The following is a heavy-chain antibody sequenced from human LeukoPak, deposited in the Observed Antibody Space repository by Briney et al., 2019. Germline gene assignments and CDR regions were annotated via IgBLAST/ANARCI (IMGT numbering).Heavy chain of an antibody. D-gene: IGHD5-24*01. J-gene: IGHJ4*02. CDR3: ARDNRRDGYKIFDY. V-gene: IGHV4-34*11. CDR2: VYFGGTT. Sequence: PSETLSLTCAVYGGSFSGYYWSWIRQPPGKGLEWIGSVYFGGTTYYNPSLRSRVTMSLDTSKNQFSLTLNSVTAADTAVYYCARDNRRDGYKIFDYWGQGTLVTVSS. CDR1: GGSFSGYY.